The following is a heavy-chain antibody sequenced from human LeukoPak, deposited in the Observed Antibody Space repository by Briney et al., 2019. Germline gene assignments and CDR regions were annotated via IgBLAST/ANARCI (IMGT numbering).Heavy chain of an antibody. CDR2: IIPIFGTA. D-gene: IGHD3-22*01. Sequence: SVKVSCKASGGTFNSYTISWVRQAPGQGLEWMGGIIPIFGTANYAQKFQGRVTITADESTSTAYMELSSLRSEDTAVYYCARRTYDRYYFDYWGQGTLVTVSS. CDR1: GGTFNSYT. J-gene: IGHJ4*02. CDR3: ARRTYDRYYFDY. V-gene: IGHV1-69*13.